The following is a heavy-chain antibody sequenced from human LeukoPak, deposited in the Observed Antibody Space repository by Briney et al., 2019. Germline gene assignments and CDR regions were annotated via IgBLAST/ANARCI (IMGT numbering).Heavy chain of an antibody. D-gene: IGHD3-22*01. CDR2: ISSSGSTI. V-gene: IGHV3-48*03. Sequence: GGSLRLSCAASGFTFSSYEMNWVHQAPGKGLEWVSYISSSGSTIYYADSVKGRFTISRDNAKNSLYLQMNSLRAEDTAVYYCAGQGLNYYYGMDVWGKGTTVTVSS. CDR3: AGQGLNYYYGMDV. CDR1: GFTFSSYE. J-gene: IGHJ6*04.